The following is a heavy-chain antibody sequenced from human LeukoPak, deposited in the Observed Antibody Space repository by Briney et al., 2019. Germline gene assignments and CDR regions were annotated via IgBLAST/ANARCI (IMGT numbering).Heavy chain of an antibody. J-gene: IGHJ3*02. CDR1: GYTFTSYA. CDR2: INTNTGNP. V-gene: IGHV7-4-1*04. D-gene: IGHD3-22*01. Sequence: ASVKVSCKASGYTFTSYAMNWVRQAPGQGLEWMGWINTNTGNPTYAQGFTGRFVFSLDASVSMAYLQISSLKAEDTAVYYCARVLDSSGSVAFDIWGQGTMVTVSS. CDR3: ARVLDSSGSVAFDI.